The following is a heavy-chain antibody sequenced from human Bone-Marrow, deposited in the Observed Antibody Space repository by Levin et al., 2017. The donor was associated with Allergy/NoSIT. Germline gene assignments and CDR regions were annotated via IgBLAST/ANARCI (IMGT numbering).Heavy chain of an antibody. J-gene: IGHJ5*02. CDR3: ARQRQVAGFDP. Sequence: SETLSLTCSVSGDSISSSAYYWAWIRLPPGKGLEWIGSIYYSGGKYYNPSLKSRVTISIDTSKNQFSLKLNPLTAADTAVYYCARQRQVAGFDPWGQGTLVTVSS. V-gene: IGHV4-39*01. CDR1: GDSISSSAYY. CDR2: IYYSGGK. D-gene: IGHD2-15*01.